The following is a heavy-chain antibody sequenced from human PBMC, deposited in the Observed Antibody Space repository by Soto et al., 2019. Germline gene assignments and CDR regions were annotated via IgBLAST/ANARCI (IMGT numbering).Heavy chain of an antibody. Sequence: ASVKVSCKASGYTFTSYGISWVRQAPGQGLEWMGWISAYNGNTNYAQKLQGRVTMTTDTSTSTAYMELRSLRFDDTAVYYCACARRGDDGTGVDAFDIWGQGTMVTVSS. J-gene: IGHJ3*02. D-gene: IGHD2-8*01. V-gene: IGHV1-18*01. CDR1: GYTFTSYG. CDR3: ACARRGDDGTGVDAFDI. CDR2: ISAYNGNT.